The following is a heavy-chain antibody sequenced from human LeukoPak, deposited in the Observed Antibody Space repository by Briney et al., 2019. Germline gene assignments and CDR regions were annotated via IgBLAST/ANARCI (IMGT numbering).Heavy chain of an antibody. CDR1: GYTFTSYG. V-gene: IGHV1-18*01. Sequence: ASVKVSCKASGYTFTSYGISWVRQAPGQGLEWMGWISAYNGNTNYAQKLQGRVTMTRNTSINTAYMELSRLRSEDTAVYYCARGRGSGHKENWFDPWGQGTLVTVSS. J-gene: IGHJ5*02. CDR2: ISAYNGNT. CDR3: ARGRGSGHKENWFDP. D-gene: IGHD6-19*01.